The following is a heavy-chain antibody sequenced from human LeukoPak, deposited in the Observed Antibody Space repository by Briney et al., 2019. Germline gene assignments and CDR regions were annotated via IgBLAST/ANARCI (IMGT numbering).Heavy chain of an antibody. J-gene: IGHJ6*02. D-gene: IGHD3-3*01. CDR2: ISAYNGNT. CDR3: ARVPYYDFWSGYLPPGTYYYYGMDV. Sequence: GASVKVSCKASGYTFTSYGISWVRQAPGQGLEWMGWISAYNGNTNYAQKLQGRVTMTTDTSTSTAYMELRSLRSEDTAVYYCARVPYYDFWSGYLPPGTYYYYGMDVWGQGTTVTVSS. CDR1: GYTFTSYG. V-gene: IGHV1-18*01.